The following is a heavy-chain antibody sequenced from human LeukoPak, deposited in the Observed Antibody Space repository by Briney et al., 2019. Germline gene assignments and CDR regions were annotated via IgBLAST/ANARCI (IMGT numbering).Heavy chain of an antibody. CDR3: ARPALHHVGLYAFDI. CDR2: IYPGDSDT. J-gene: IGHJ3*02. D-gene: IGHD2-15*01. CDR1: GYSFTSYW. V-gene: IGHV5-51*01. Sequence: GESLKISRKGSGYSFTSYWIGWVRQMPGKGLKWMGIIYPGDSDTRYSPSFQGQVTISADKSISTAYLQWSSLKASDTAMYYCARPALHHVGLYAFDIWGQGIMVTVSS.